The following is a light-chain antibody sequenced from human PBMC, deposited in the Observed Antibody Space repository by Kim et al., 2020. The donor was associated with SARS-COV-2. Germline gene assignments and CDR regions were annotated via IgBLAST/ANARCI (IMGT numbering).Light chain of an antibody. V-gene: IGKV3-15*01. CDR3: QQYNDWPPLT. CDR2: DAS. CDR1: QSIRNK. Sequence: SPGERATLSCRASQSIRNKLAWYQQKPGQAPRLLIYDASTRATGIPARFSGSGSGTEFTLSINSLQSEDFALYYCQQYNDWPPLTFGGGTKVDIK. J-gene: IGKJ4*01.